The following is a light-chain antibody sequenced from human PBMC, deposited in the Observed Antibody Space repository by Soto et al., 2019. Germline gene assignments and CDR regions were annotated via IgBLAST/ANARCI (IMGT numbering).Light chain of an antibody. CDR1: QSVSSSY. V-gene: IGKV3-20*01. CDR3: QQYGRSPWT. Sequence: EIVLTQSPGTLSLSPGERATLSCRASQSVSSSYLAWYQQKPGQAPRLLIFDASSRATGISDRFSGSGSGTDFTLTISRLEPEDFAVYYCQQYGRSPWTFXQGTKV. J-gene: IGKJ1*01. CDR2: DAS.